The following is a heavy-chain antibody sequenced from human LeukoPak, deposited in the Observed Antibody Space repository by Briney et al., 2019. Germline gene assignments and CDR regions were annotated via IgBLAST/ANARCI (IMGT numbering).Heavy chain of an antibody. Sequence: PGGSLTLSWAAAGFTFSSYEMNWVRQAAGKVLGWVSYISSSGSTIYYADSVKGRFTISRDNAKNSLYLQMNSLRAEDTAVYYCAREDWNSYFDYWGQGTLVTVSS. CDR3: AREDWNSYFDY. D-gene: IGHD1-7*01. J-gene: IGHJ4*02. CDR2: ISSSGSTI. CDR1: GFTFSSYE. V-gene: IGHV3-48*03.